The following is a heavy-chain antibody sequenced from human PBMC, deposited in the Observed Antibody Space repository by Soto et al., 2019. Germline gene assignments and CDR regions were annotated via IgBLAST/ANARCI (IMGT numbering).Heavy chain of an antibody. D-gene: IGHD3-9*01. CDR3: ARKMAYYDILTGYRPLHFDY. V-gene: IGHV4-39*01. CDR1: GGSISSSSYY. Sequence: QLQLQESGPGLVKPSETLSLTCTVSGGSISSSSYYWGWIRQPPGKGLEWIGSIYYSGSTYYNPSLKSRVTISVDTSKNQFSLKLSSVTAADTAVYYCARKMAYYDILTGYRPLHFDYWGQGTLVTVSS. CDR2: IYYSGST. J-gene: IGHJ4*02.